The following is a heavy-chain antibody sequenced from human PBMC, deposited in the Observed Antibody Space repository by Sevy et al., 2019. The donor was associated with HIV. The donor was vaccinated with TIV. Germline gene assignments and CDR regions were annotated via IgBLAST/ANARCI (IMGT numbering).Heavy chain of an antibody. V-gene: IGHV3-30-3*02. CDR3: AKDDLGSIDY. CDR2: LSYDDSDE. Sequence: GGSLRLSCAASGFIFSTSPMHWVRQAPGKGLESVAILSYDDSDENYADSVKGRFTISRDNSKNTLYLQMNSLRTEDTAVYYCAKDDLGSIDYWSQGTLVTVSS. J-gene: IGHJ4*02. CDR1: GFIFSTSP. D-gene: IGHD3-10*01.